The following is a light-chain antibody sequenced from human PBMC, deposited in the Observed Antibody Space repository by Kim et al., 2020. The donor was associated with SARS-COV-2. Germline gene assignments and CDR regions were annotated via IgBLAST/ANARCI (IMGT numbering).Light chain of an antibody. J-gene: IGKJ1*01. V-gene: IGKV1-5*01. CDR1: ENTNWY. Sequence: DFQMTQSPSIVSASVGDTVTITCRASENTNWYLAWYQQKSGKAPKLLIYDASILEEGVPSRFSGSGYETEFTLTITNLQPDDIATYDCERPGMFVPGTKVDIK. CDR2: DAS. CDR3: ERPGM.